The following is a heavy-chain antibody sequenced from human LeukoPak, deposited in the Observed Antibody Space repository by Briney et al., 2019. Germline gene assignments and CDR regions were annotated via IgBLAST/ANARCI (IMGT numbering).Heavy chain of an antibody. CDR1: GFTFSSYW. Sequence: PGGSLRLSCAASGFTFSSYWMSWVRQAPGKGLEWVAFIRYDGNNKLYADSMKGRFTISRDNSKNTLYLHINSLRAEDTAVYYCVKDNPLDYRGQGTLVIVSS. D-gene: IGHD1-14*01. CDR3: VKDNPLDY. J-gene: IGHJ4*02. V-gene: IGHV3-30*02. CDR2: IRYDGNNK.